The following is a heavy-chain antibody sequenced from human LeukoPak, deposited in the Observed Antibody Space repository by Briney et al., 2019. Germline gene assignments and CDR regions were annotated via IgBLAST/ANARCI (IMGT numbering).Heavy chain of an antibody. J-gene: IGHJ4*02. V-gene: IGHV3-11*06. CDR1: RFTFRDYY. Sequence: GGSLRLSCAASRFTFRDYYMTWIRQAPGKGLEWVSYISTSSTHTYYADSVKGRFTISRDNAKNSLYLQMNSLRADDTAVYYCAREGRATADFDYWGQGTLVTVSS. CDR2: ISTSSTHT. CDR3: AREGRATADFDY. D-gene: IGHD5-24*01.